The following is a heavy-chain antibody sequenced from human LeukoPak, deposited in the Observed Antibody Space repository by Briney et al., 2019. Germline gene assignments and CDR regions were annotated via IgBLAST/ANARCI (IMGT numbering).Heavy chain of an antibody. J-gene: IGHJ4*02. D-gene: IGHD3-10*01. CDR3: ARVRYYGSGEVEL. Sequence: GGSLRLSCAASGFSFSNYGMHWVRQAPGKGLEWVAVISDDGSKIYYGDSVKGRFAISRDNSKNSLYLQMNSLRAEDTAVYYCARVRYYGSGEVELWGQGTLVTVSS. CDR1: GFSFSNYG. CDR2: ISDDGSKI. V-gene: IGHV3-30*03.